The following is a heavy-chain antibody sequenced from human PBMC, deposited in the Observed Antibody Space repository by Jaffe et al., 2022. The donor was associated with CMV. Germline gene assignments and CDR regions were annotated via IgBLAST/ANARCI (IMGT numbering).Heavy chain of an antibody. V-gene: IGHV3-30*18. J-gene: IGHJ4*02. D-gene: IGHD6-19*01. CDR1: GFTFSSYG. CDR3: AKEAEEPGIAVAGIIYFDY. Sequence: QVQLVESGGGVVQPGRSLRLSCAASGFTFSSYGMHWVRQAPGKGLEWVAVISYDGSNKYYADSVKGRFTISRDNSKNTLYLQMNSLRAEDTAVYYCAKEAEEPGIAVAGIIYFDYWGQGTLVTVSS. CDR2: ISYDGSNK.